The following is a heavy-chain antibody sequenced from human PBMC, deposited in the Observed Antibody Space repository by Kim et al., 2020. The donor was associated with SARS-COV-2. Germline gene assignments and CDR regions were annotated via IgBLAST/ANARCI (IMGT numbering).Heavy chain of an antibody. J-gene: IGHJ4*02. CDR3: ATSGGQRLGFNY. CDR2: ITPSDGNT. Sequence: SVKVSCKASGYTFTYRYVHWVRQAPGQALEWMGLITPSDGNTNYAQKFQDRVTVSSDRSLTTAYMELSSLSSDDTAMYYCATSGGQRLGFNYWGRGTLVTVSS. D-gene: IGHD3-16*01. CDR1: GYTFTYRY. V-gene: IGHV1-45*01.